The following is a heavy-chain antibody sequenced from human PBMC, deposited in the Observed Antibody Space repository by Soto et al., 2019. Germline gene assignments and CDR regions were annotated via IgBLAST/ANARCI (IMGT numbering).Heavy chain of an antibody. CDR1: GYAFSTYV. J-gene: IGHJ4*02. CDR3: ARTIVGATVRFDY. V-gene: IGHV3-48*01. CDR2: INSGSSLI. D-gene: IGHD1-26*01. Sequence: GGSLRLSCAASGYAFSTYVMNWVRQAPGKGLEWVSYINSGSSLIYYADSVRGRFTISRDNAKNLLYLQMDSLRAEDTAVYYCARTIVGATVRFDYWGQGTQVTVSS.